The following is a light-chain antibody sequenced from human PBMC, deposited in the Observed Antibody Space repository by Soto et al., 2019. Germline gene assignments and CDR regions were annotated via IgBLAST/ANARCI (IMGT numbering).Light chain of an antibody. CDR2: LGS. CDR1: QSLLHSNGYNY. V-gene: IGKV2-28*01. CDR3: IQALQTPPT. J-gene: IGKJ2*01. Sequence: DIVMTQSPLSLPVTPGEPASISCRSSQSLLHSNGYNYLDWYLQKPGQSPQLLIYLGSNRSSGVPDRFSGSGSGTDFTLKTSRVEAEVVGVYYCIQALQTPPTFGQGTKLEIK.